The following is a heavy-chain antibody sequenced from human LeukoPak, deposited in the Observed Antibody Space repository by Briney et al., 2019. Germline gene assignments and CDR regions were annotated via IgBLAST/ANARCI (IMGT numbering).Heavy chain of an antibody. Sequence: ASVKVSCKASGYTFTSYAMHWVRQAPGQRLEWMGWINAGNGNTKYSQKLQGRVTITRDTSASTAYMELSSLRSEDTAVYYCARDLGYCSGGSCYSYWFDPWGQGTLVTVSS. D-gene: IGHD2-15*01. CDR1: GYTFTSYA. CDR3: ARDLGYCSGGSCYSYWFDP. J-gene: IGHJ5*02. CDR2: INAGNGNT. V-gene: IGHV1-3*01.